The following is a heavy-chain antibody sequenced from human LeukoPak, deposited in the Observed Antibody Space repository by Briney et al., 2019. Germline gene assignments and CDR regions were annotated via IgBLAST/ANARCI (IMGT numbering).Heavy chain of an antibody. CDR3: ANFDADSQAFHI. J-gene: IGHJ3*02. CDR2: IYSGGST. V-gene: IGHV3-53*05. D-gene: IGHD3-9*01. CDR1: GFTVSSNY. Sequence: GGSLRLSCAASGFTVSSNYMSWVRQAPGKGLEWVSVIYSGGSTYYADSVKGRFTISRDNSNNTLYLQMNSLKTEDTAVYSCANFDADSQAFHIWGQGTTVTVSS.